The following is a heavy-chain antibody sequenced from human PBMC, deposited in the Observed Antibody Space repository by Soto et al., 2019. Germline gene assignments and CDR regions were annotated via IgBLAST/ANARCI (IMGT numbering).Heavy chain of an antibody. Sequence: SVKVSCKASGYTFTSYGISGGRQAPGQGLEGRGGISAYNGKTNYAQKLQGRVTMTTATPRSTAYMELRSVTSDDTAVYSCASGIVGGLEYFQHWG. J-gene: IGHJ1*01. CDR2: ISAYNGKT. CDR3: ASGIVGGLEYFQH. V-gene: IGHV1-18*01. D-gene: IGHD1-26*01. CDR1: GYTFTSYG.